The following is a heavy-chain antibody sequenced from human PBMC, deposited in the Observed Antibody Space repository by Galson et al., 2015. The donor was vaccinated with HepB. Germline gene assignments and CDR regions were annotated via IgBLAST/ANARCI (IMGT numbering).Heavy chain of an antibody. J-gene: IGHJ4*02. D-gene: IGHD6-19*01. CDR2: INPNSGGT. CDR3: ARLAEKIAVAATDY. CDR1: GYAFTGYY. V-gene: IGHV1-2*06. Sequence: SVKVSCKASGYAFTGYYMHWVRQAPGQGLEWMGRINPNSGGTNYAQKFQGRVTMTRDTSISTAYMELSRLRSDDTAVYYCARLAEKIAVAATDYWGRGTLVTVSS.